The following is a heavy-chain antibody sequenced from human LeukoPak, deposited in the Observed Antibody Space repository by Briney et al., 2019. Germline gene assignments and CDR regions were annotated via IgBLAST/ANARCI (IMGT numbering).Heavy chain of an antibody. Sequence: GGSLRLSCAASGFTFSNYAMSWVRQAPGKGLEWVSAISGSGGRTYYVRSVEGRFTISRDNSKNTLYLQMSSLRAEDTAVYYCAKARSSDFWSDYSNWFDPWGQGTLVTVSS. J-gene: IGHJ5*02. CDR1: GFTFSNYA. CDR2: ISGSGGRT. CDR3: AKARSSDFWSDYSNWFDP. D-gene: IGHD3-3*01. V-gene: IGHV3-23*01.